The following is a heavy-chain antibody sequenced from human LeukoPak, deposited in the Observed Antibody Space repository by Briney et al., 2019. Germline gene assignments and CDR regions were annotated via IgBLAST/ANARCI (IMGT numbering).Heavy chain of an antibody. Sequence: SETLSLTCTVSGGSISSYYWNWIRQSPGKGLEWIGYIYYTGSTNYNPSLRSRVAISVDTSKNQFSLKLSSVNAADTAVYYCARKTNDWFDPWGQGTLVTVSS. J-gene: IGHJ5*02. D-gene: IGHD2-8*01. V-gene: IGHV4-59*01. CDR2: IYYTGST. CDR1: GGSISSYY. CDR3: ARKTNDWFDP.